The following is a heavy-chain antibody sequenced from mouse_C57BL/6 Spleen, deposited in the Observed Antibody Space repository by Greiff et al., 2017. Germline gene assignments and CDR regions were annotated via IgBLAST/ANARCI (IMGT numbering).Heavy chain of an antibody. Sequence: EVKLVESGPELVKPGALVKIPCKASGYTFTDYNMDWVKQSHGKSLEWIGDINPNNGGTIYNQKFKGKATLTVDKSSSTAYMELRSLTSEDTAVYYCARSVSRAMDYWGQGTSVTVSS. CDR1: GYTFTDYN. V-gene: IGHV1-18*01. CDR3: ARSVSRAMDY. CDR2: INPNNGGT. J-gene: IGHJ4*01.